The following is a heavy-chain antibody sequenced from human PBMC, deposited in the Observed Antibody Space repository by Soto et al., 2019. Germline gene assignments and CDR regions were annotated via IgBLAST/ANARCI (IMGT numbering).Heavy chain of an antibody. CDR2: IYRGGTT. V-gene: IGHV4-4*02. Sequence: QVHLQESGPGLVEPSVTLSLTCAVSGGSISSSEWWTWVRQPPGKGLEWIGEIYRGGTTNYNSSHESRVTRSIDKSNKQFSLRLSSVTAADTAVYYCAARTGPPVWGQGTLVTVAS. CDR3: AARTGPPV. D-gene: IGHD6-19*01. J-gene: IGHJ4*02. CDR1: GGSISSSEW.